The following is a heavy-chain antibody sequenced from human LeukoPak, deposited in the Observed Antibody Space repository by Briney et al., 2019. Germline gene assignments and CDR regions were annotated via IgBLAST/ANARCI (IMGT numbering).Heavy chain of an antibody. CDR3: ATPYCGAISCLDVFDV. D-gene: IGHD2-21*01. CDR2: IYYSGST. V-gene: IGHV4-31*03. Sequence: SQTLSLTCTVSGVSLSSDKYYWTWIRQRPGKGLEWIGHIYYSGSTSFNPSLKSRVSMSMDTSKSQFSLKLTSVTAADTAVYYGATPYCGAISCLDVFDVWGQGTVVTVSS. J-gene: IGHJ3*01. CDR1: GVSLSSDKYY.